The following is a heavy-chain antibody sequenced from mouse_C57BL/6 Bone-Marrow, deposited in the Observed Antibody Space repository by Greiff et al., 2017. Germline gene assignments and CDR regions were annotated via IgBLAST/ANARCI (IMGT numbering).Heavy chain of an antibody. CDR2: INPNNGGT. CDR1: GYTFTDYN. J-gene: IGHJ1*03. V-gene: IGHV1-18*01. Sequence: VQLQQSGPELVKPGASVKIPCKASGYTFTDYNMDWVKQSHGKSLEWIGDINPNNGGTIYNQKFKGKATLTVDKSSSTAYMELRSLTSEDTAVYYCARNYYGSSDGYFDVWGTGTTVTVSS. CDR3: ARNYYGSSDGYFDV. D-gene: IGHD1-1*01.